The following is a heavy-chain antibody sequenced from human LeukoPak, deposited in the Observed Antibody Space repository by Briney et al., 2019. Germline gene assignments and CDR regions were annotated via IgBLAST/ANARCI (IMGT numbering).Heavy chain of an antibody. Sequence: GGSLRLSCAASGFTFSSYAMHWVRQAPGKGLEWVAVISYDGSNKYYADSVKGRFTISRDNSKNTLYLQMNSLRAEDTAVYYCAKSRTWIQLWLLRYWGQGTLVTVSS. D-gene: IGHD5-18*01. CDR1: GFTFSSYA. CDR2: ISYDGSNK. V-gene: IGHV3-30-3*02. CDR3: AKSRTWIQLWLLRY. J-gene: IGHJ4*02.